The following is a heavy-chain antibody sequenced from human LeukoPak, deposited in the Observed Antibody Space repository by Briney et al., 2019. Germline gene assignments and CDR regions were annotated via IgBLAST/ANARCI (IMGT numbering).Heavy chain of an antibody. CDR1: GFTFSSYS. D-gene: IGHD3-22*01. V-gene: IGHV3-21*01. Sequence: GGSLRLSCAASGFTFSSYSMNWVRQAPGKGLKWVSSISSSSSYIYYADSVKGRFTISRDNAKNSLYLQMNSLRAEDTAVYYCARESFDSSGYSLDYWGQGTLVTVSS. CDR2: ISSSSSYI. CDR3: ARESFDSSGYSLDY. J-gene: IGHJ4*02.